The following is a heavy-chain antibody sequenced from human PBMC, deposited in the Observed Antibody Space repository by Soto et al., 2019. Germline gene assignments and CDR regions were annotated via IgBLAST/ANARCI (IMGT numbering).Heavy chain of an antibody. Sequence: GGSLRLSCAASGFIFENFGMSWARQAPGKGLEWISSISGSGFKKYYADSVKGRFTISRDNSKSTVYLELNNLSAEDTAVYHCAKNQGVELVPLATVDWFDPWGQGSVVTVSS. CDR2: ISGSGFKK. J-gene: IGHJ5*02. V-gene: IGHV3-23*01. CDR1: GFIFENFG. CDR3: AKNQGVELVPLATVDWFDP. D-gene: IGHD1-26*01.